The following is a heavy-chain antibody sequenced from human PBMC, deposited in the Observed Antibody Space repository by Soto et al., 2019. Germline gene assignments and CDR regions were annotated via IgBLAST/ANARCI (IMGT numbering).Heavy chain of an antibody. CDR1: GYKFTDYY. V-gene: IGHV1-2*04. CDR3: ARDPGLPGRYWYFDL. D-gene: IGHD3-9*01. Sequence: QVVLVQSGAEVKKPGDSVKVSCKSSGYKFTDYYIHWVRQAPGQGPEWMGWVNPKRGDAVYAQKFQGWVTMTRATATTTAYLEVNRLKPDDTAVYFCARDPGLPGRYWYFDLWGRGTLVTVSS. CDR2: VNPKRGDA. J-gene: IGHJ2*01.